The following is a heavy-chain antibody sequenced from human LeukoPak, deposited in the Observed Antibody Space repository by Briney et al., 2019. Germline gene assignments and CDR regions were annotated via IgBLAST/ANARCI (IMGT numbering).Heavy chain of an antibody. CDR3: ASWPPGGSGSYSDY. Sequence: PSETLSLTCTVSGDSISNYYWSWIRQPPGKGLEWIGEINHSGSTNYNPSLKSRVTISVDTSKNQFSLKLSSVTAADTAVYYCASWPPGGSGSYSDYWGQGTLVTVSS. V-gene: IGHV4-34*01. CDR2: INHSGST. D-gene: IGHD3-10*01. J-gene: IGHJ4*02. CDR1: GDSISNYY.